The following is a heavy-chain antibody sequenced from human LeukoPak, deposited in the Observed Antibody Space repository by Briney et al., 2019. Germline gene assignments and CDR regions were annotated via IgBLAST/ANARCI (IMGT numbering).Heavy chain of an antibody. CDR2: INPNSGGT. Sequence: ASVKVSCKASGYTFTGYYMHWVRQAPGQGLEWMGWINPNSGGTNYAQKFQGRVTMTRDTPISTAYMELSRLRSDDTAVYYCARDPNYYDSSGPPDYWGRGTLVTVSS. CDR3: ARDPNYYDSSGPPDY. CDR1: GYTFTGYY. D-gene: IGHD3-22*01. J-gene: IGHJ4*02. V-gene: IGHV1-2*02.